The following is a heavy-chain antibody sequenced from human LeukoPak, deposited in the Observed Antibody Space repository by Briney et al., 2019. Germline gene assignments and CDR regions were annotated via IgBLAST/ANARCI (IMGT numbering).Heavy chain of an antibody. J-gene: IGHJ4*02. D-gene: IGHD3-3*01. Sequence: GATVKVSCKASGYTFTSYDINWVRQATGQGLEWMGWMNPNSGNTGYAQKFQGRVTMTRDTSISTAYMELSRLRSDDTAVYYCARLVYGTYDFWSGYPVGYFDYWGQGTLVTVSS. CDR2: MNPNSGNT. CDR1: GYTFTSYD. V-gene: IGHV1-8*02. CDR3: ARLVYGTYDFWSGYPVGYFDY.